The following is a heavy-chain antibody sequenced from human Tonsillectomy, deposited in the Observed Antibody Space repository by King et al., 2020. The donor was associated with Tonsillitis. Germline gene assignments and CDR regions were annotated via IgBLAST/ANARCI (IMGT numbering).Heavy chain of an antibody. CDR1: GGSFSGYY. J-gene: IGHJ4*02. D-gene: IGHD4-17*01. CDR2: INHGGST. V-gene: IGHV4-34*01. Sequence: VQLQQWGAGLLKPSETLSLTCAVYGGSFSGYYWSWIRQPPWKGLGGSGVINHGGSTNYNPSLKSRVTISLDTSKSQFSLKLNSVTAADTAVYYCARAFSVTRLDWGRGTLVTVSS. CDR3: ARAFSVTRLD.